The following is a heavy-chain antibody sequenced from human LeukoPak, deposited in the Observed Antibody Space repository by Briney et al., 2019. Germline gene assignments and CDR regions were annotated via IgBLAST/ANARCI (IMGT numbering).Heavy chain of an antibody. CDR2: ISFSHHT. CDR3: AREHSSVSSESKGYDL. Sequence: PGGSHRLSCAASGFTFSDHYMSWIRQAPGKGLEWISYISFSHHTNYADSVKGRFTISRDDARNSLFLQMNSLRAEDTAVYYCAREHSSVSSESKGYDLWGQGTLVTAYS. J-gene: IGHJ5*02. V-gene: IGHV3-11*06. CDR1: GFTFSDHY. D-gene: IGHD6-19*01.